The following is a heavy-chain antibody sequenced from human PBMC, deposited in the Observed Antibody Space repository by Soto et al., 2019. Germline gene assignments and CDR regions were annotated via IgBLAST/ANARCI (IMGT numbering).Heavy chain of an antibody. V-gene: IGHV4-31*03. J-gene: IGHJ4*02. CDR2: IYYRGYT. CDR3: AAARSDGSGTVDY. CDR1: GGSMDSGTYC. D-gene: IGHD3-10*01. Sequence: QVQLQESGPGLVKPSQTLSLTCSVSGGSMDSGTYCWNWIHQHPGKGLEWIGCIYYRGYTYYKPSLKSRVTMSVDTSKNQLSLKLNSVTAADTAVYYCAAARSDGSGTVDYWGQGTLVPVSS.